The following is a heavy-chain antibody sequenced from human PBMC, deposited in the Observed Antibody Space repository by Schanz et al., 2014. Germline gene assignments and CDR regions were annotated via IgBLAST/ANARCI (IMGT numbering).Heavy chain of an antibody. CDR3: ASSGAGYSSSWDFDY. J-gene: IGHJ4*02. CDR1: GGTFSTYT. CDR2: IIPILGIA. V-gene: IGHV1-69*02. D-gene: IGHD6-13*01. Sequence: QVQLVQSGAEVKKPGSSVKVSCKASGGTFSTYTISWVRQAPGQGLEWMGRIIPILGIANYAQKFQGRVTITAGKSTFTAYMDVSSLRSEDTAVYYCASSGAGYSSSWDFDYWGQGPLVTVSS.